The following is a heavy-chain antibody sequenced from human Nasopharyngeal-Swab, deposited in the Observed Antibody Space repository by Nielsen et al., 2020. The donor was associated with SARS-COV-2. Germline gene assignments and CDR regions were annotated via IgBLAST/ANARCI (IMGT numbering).Heavy chain of an antibody. J-gene: IGHJ6*02. CDR3: TKDLKYRVHYYNGMDV. CDR2: ISYDVSNE. D-gene: IGHD2/OR15-2a*01. CDR1: GFSFGSSD. Sequence: GESLKISCAASGFSFGSSDIHWVRQAPGKGLEWVALISYDVSNEYYADSVKGRFTISRDNSKNTLYLQMNRLRAEDTAVYYCTKDLKYRVHYYNGMDVWGQGTSVTVSS. V-gene: IGHV3-30*18.